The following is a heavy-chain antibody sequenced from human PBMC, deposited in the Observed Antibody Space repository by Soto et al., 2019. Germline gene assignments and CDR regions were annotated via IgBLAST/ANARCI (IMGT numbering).Heavy chain of an antibody. CDR1: GYTFTSYG. D-gene: IGHD1-26*01. Sequence: ASVKVSCTASGYTFTSYGINWVRQAPGQGLEWMGWISANNGYTNYAQKLQGRVTMTTDTSTSTAYMELRSLRSDDTAVYYCAAGKELLRYYDYWGQGTLVTVSS. CDR3: AAGKELLRYYDY. V-gene: IGHV1-18*01. J-gene: IGHJ4*02. CDR2: ISANNGYT.